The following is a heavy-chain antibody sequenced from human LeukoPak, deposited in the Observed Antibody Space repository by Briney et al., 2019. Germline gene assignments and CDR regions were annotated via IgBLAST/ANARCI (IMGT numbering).Heavy chain of an antibody. CDR1: GFTVSSNY. CDR2: IYSGGST. CDR3: ARVEFGYFDY. Sequence: GGSLRLSCAASGFTVSSNYMSWVRQAPGKGLERVSVIYSGGSTYYADSVKGRFTISRDNSKNTLYLQMNSLRAEDTAVYYCARVEFGYFDYWGQGTLVTVSS. J-gene: IGHJ4*02. V-gene: IGHV3-66*01. D-gene: IGHD1-1*01.